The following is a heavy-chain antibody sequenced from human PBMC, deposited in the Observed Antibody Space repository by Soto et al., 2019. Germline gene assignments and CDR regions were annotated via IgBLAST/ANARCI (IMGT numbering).Heavy chain of an antibody. CDR3: ARGGRYCSGGSCPSSWYFDP. D-gene: IGHD2-15*01. CDR2: ISAYNGNT. J-gene: IGHJ2*01. V-gene: IGHV1-18*01. CDR1: GYTFTSYG. Sequence: ASVKVSCKASGYTFTSYGSSWVRQAPGQGREWMGWISAYNGNTNYAQKLQGRVTMTTDTSTSTAYMELRSLRSDDTAVYYCARGGRYCSGGSCPSSWYFDPWRHGTPVAVS.